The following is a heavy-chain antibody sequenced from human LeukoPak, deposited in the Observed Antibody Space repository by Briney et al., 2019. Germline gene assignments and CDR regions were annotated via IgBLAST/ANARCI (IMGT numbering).Heavy chain of an antibody. D-gene: IGHD6-13*01. V-gene: IGHV3-23*01. CDR2: ITTSGGSA. CDR3: ARVFGSSWYEEAYYFDY. J-gene: IGHJ4*02. Sequence: PGGSLRLSCAASGFTFSSYAMSWVRRAPGKGLEWVSGITTSGGSASYADSVKGRFTISRDNSKNTLYLQMNSLRAEDTAVYYCARVFGSSWYEEAYYFDYWGQGTLVTVSS. CDR1: GFTFSSYA.